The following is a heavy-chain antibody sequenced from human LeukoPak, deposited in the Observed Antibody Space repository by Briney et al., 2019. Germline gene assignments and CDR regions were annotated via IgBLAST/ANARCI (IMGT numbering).Heavy chain of an antibody. J-gene: IGHJ6*03. V-gene: IGHV1-69*06. CDR2: IIPIFGTA. CDR3: ATKCSSAYYYYLDV. Sequence: ASVKVSCKASGGTFSSYAISWVRQAPGQGLEWMGGIIPIFGTANYAQKFQGRVTITADKSTSTAYMELSSLRSEDTAVYYCATKCSSAYYYYLDVWGKGTTVTVSS. CDR1: GGTFSSYA. D-gene: IGHD3-10*02.